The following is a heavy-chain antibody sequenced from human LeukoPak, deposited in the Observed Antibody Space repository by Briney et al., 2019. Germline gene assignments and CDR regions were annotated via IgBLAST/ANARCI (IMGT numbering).Heavy chain of an antibody. CDR1: GYTFTSYY. CDR3: ARGILLSDVGAPHGSFDY. J-gene: IGHJ4*02. V-gene: IGHV1-46*01. D-gene: IGHD1-26*01. Sequence: ASVKVSCKPSGYTFTSYYMHWVRQAPGQGLEWMGIINPSGGSTSYAQKFQGRVTMPRDPSTSTVYMELSSLRSEATAVYYCARGILLSDVGAPHGSFDYWGQGTLVTVSS. CDR2: INPSGGST.